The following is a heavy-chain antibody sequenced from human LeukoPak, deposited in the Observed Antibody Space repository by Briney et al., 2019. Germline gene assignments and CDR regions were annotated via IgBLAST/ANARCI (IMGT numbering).Heavy chain of an antibody. V-gene: IGHV3-7*01. Sequence: GESLRLSCAASGFTFSSYWMSWVRQAPGKGLEWVANIKQDGSEKYYVDSVKGRFTISRDNAKNSLYLQMNSLRAEDTAVYYCARAGATYYYYYGMDVWGQGTTVTVSS. CDR2: IKQDGSEK. D-gene: IGHD1-26*01. CDR3: ARAGATYYYYYGMDV. CDR1: GFTFSSYW. J-gene: IGHJ6*02.